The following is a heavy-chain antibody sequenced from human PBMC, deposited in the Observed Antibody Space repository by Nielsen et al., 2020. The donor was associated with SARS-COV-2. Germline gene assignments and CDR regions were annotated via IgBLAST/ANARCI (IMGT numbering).Heavy chain of an antibody. CDR3: ARESVTGTDAFDI. CDR1: GFTFSSYW. D-gene: IGHD6-19*01. CDR2: IKEDGSEK. Sequence: GESLKISCAASGFTFSSYWMSWVRQAPGKGLEWVANIKEDGSEKYYVDSVKGRFSISRDNAENSLSLQMNSLRAEDTAAYYCARESVTGTDAFDIWGQGTVVTVSS. V-gene: IGHV3-7*01. J-gene: IGHJ3*02.